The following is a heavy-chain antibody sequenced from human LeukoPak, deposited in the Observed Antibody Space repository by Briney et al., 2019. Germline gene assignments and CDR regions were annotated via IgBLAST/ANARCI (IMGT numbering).Heavy chain of an antibody. CDR3: ARELGENYDFWSGYYTLDY. D-gene: IGHD3-3*01. Sequence: SETLSLTCTVSGGSISRGSYYWSWIRQPAGKGLEWIGRIYTSGSTNYNPSLKSRVTISVDTSKNQFSLKLSSVTAADTAVYYCARELGENYDFWSGYYTLDYWGQGTLVTVSS. J-gene: IGHJ4*02. CDR1: GGSISRGSYY. V-gene: IGHV4-61*02. CDR2: IYTSGST.